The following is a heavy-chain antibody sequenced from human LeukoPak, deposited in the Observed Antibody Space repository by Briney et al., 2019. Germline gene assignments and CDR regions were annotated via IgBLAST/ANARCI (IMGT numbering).Heavy chain of an antibody. J-gene: IGHJ4*02. CDR1: GGSFSGYY. CDR3: ARGPAGTKGDY. Sequence: SETLSLTCAVYGGSFSGYYWSWIRQPPGKGLEWIGEINHSGSTNYNPSLKSRVTISVDTSKNQFSLKLSSVTAADTAVYYCARGPAGTKGDYWGQGTLVTASS. V-gene: IGHV4-34*01. D-gene: IGHD1-1*01. CDR2: INHSGST.